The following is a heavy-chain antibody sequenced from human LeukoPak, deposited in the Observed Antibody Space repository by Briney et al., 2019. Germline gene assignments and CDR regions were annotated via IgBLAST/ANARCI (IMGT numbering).Heavy chain of an antibody. CDR3: TKDRRGPAAGTWYFDS. CDR1: GFTFSSTT. V-gene: IGHV3-23*01. Sequence: GGSLRLPCVASGFTFSSTTMGWVRQAPGRGLEWVSSITAIDGRTYYADSVRGRFTISRDNSKNTVYLQLNSLRAGDTAIYYCTKDRRGPAAGTWYFDSWGQGTLVTVSS. CDR2: ITAIDGRT. J-gene: IGHJ4*02. D-gene: IGHD6-13*01.